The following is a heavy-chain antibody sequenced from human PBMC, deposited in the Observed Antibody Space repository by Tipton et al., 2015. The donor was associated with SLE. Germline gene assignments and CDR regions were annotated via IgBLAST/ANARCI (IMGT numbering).Heavy chain of an antibody. CDR2: INTDGSAT. CDR1: GFTFTSHW. V-gene: IGHV3-74*01. D-gene: IGHD5-18*01. Sequence: SLRLSCAASGFTFTSHWMHWVRQAPGKGLVWVSGINTDGSATNYADSVKGRFTISRDNSKNTLYLRMNSLRAEDTAVYYCARGWGYGSGISHFDYWGQGALVTVSS. CDR3: ARGWGYGSGISHFDY. J-gene: IGHJ4*02.